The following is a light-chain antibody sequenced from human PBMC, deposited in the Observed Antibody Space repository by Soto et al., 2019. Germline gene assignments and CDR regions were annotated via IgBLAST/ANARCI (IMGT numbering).Light chain of an antibody. CDR2: EAS. CDR1: ETIHSW. CDR3: QQYIDVPRT. Sequence: GDRVTITCRASETIHSWLAWYQQKPGKPPQLLIFEASNLETGVPSRFSGRGSGTNLTLTISSLQPEDFATYYCQQYIDVPRTFGQGTKVDIK. V-gene: IGKV1-5*01. J-gene: IGKJ1*01.